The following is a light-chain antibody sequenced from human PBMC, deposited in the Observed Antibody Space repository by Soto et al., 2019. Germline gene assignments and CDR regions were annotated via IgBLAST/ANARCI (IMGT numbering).Light chain of an antibody. CDR3: QQSYSTPYT. Sequence: DIQMTQSPSSLSASVGDRVTITCRASQSISSYLNWYQQKPRKAPKLLIYAASSLQSGVPSRFSSSASGTDFSLTISSLQPEDFATYYCQQSYSTPYTFGQGTKLAIK. J-gene: IGKJ2*01. CDR2: AAS. V-gene: IGKV1-39*01. CDR1: QSISSY.